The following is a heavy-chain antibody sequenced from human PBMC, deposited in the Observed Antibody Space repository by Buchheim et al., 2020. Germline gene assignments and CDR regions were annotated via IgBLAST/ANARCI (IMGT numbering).Heavy chain of an antibody. J-gene: IGHJ5*02. Sequence: EVQLVESGGGLVQPGGSLRLSCAASGFTFSSYWMNWVRQAPGKGLEWVANINQDGSEKYYVDSVKGRFTISRDNAKNSLFLQMNSLRAEDTAVYYCARSDYDFWSGYVSWFDPWGQGTL. CDR2: INQDGSEK. V-gene: IGHV3-7*01. D-gene: IGHD3-3*01. CDR3: ARSDYDFWSGYVSWFDP. CDR1: GFTFSSYW.